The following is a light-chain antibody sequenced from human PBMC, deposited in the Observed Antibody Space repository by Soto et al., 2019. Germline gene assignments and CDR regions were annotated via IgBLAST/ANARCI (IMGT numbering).Light chain of an antibody. V-gene: IGKV3-11*01. CDR2: DAS. J-gene: IGKJ1*01. Sequence: EIVLTQSPATLSFSPGERATLSCRASQSIGLAIAWYQHKPGQAPRLLIFDASQRATGIPARFRGSGSGTDFTLSISSLEPEAFAVYYCQQRTDRPPWTFGQGTKVESK. CDR3: QQRTDRPPWT. CDR1: QSIGLA.